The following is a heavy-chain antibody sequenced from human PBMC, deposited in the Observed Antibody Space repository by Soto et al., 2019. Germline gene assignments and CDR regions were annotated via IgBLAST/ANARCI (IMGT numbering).Heavy chain of an antibody. CDR3: ARHVGFYWYFDL. Sequence: EVQLVESGGDLVQPGGALRLSCAASGFTVSNSYMGWVRQAPGKGLEWVSSIYIDGRTYYADSVRGRFTISTDNSEDTLYLQMNSLRVDDKAMYYCARHVGFYWYFDLWGRGTLVTVSS. CDR1: GFTVSNSY. CDR2: IYIDGRT. D-gene: IGHD1-26*01. J-gene: IGHJ2*01. V-gene: IGHV3-66*04.